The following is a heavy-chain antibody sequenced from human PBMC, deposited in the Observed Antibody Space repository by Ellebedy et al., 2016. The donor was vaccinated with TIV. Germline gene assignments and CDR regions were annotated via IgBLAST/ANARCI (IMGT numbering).Heavy chain of an antibody. V-gene: IGHV3-30-3*01. Sequence: PGGSLRLSCAASGFTFSSYAMHWVRQAPGKGLEWVAVISYDGSNKYYADSVKGRFTISRDNSKNTLYLQMNSLRAEDTAVYYCAREGYYDSSGYSPGFDYWGQGTLVTVSS. CDR2: ISYDGSNK. CDR3: AREGYYDSSGYSPGFDY. D-gene: IGHD3-22*01. CDR1: GFTFSSYA. J-gene: IGHJ4*02.